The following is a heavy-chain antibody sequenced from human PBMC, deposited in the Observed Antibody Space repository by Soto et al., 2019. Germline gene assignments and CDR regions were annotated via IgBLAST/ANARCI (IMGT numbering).Heavy chain of an antibody. CDR2: IYYSGTT. Sequence: QVQLQESGPGLVQPSQTLSLTCTVSGDSISSGDYYWSWVRQSPGKGLEWIGCIYYSGTTYYNPSLESRLTMSVATSKNQFAPRLGSVTAAATAMYCCARDFKRYSSSRGPPACWGQGTRVTVSS. D-gene: IGHD6-6*01. CDR3: ARDFKRYSSSRGPPAC. J-gene: IGHJ4*02. V-gene: IGHV4-30-4*01. CDR1: GDSISSGDYY.